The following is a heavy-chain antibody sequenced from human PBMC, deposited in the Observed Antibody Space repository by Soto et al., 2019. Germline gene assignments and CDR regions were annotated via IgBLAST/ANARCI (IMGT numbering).Heavy chain of an antibody. CDR1: GSIFRGNG. V-gene: IGHV3-33*01. J-gene: IGHJ4*02. CDR2: IRYDGSNI. D-gene: IGHD2-15*01. Sequence: QVQLVESGGGVVQPGRSLRLSCAASGSIFRGNGMHCVRQAPGKGLEWVAVIRYDGSNINYADSVMGRFTISRDNSKNTLYLEMNSLRAEDTAVYYYARDGIGGTNFRGYLDYWGQGNLVTVSS. CDR3: ARDGIGGTNFRGYLDY.